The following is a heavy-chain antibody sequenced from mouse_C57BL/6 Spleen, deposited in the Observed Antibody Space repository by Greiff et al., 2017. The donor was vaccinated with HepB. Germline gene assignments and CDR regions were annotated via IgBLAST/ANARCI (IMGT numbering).Heavy chain of an antibody. CDR2: IDPSDSET. Sequence: QVQLQQPGAELVRPGSSVKLSCKASGYTFTSYWMHWVKQRPIQGLEWIGNIDPSDSETHYNQKFKDKATLTVDKSSSTAYMQISSLTSEDSAVYYCARRTGSFLDYWGQGTTLTVSS. CDR1: GYTFTSYW. V-gene: IGHV1-52*01. J-gene: IGHJ2*01. CDR3: ARRTGSFLDY.